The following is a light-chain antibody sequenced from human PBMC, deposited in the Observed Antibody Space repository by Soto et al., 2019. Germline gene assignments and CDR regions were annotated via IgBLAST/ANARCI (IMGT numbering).Light chain of an antibody. Sequence: QSVLTQPASVSGSPGQSITISCTGTSSDVGSHNLVSWYQQHPGQAPKLMIYEVTKRPLGVSTRFSASKSGNTASLTISGLQAEGEADYYCCSYGASRAVFGGGTQLTVL. CDR3: CSYGASRAV. J-gene: IGLJ7*01. CDR1: SSDVGSHNL. CDR2: EVT. V-gene: IGLV2-23*02.